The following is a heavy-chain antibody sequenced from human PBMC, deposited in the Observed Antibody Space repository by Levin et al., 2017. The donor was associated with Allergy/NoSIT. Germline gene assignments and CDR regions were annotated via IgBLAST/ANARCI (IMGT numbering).Heavy chain of an antibody. CDR2: INHSGST. CDR1: GGSFSGYY. D-gene: IGHD3-10*01. J-gene: IGHJ4*02. CDR3: ARVRIGDFDY. V-gene: IGHV4-34*01. Sequence: SETLSLTCAVYGGSFSGYYWSWIRQPPGKGLEWIGEINHSGSTNYNPSLKSRVTISVDTSKNQFSLKLSSVTAADTAVYYCARVRIGDFDYWGQGTLVTVSS.